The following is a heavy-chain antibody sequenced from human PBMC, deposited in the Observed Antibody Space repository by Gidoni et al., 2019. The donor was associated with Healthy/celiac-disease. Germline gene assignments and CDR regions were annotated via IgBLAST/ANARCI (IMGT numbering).Heavy chain of an antibody. CDR2: T. V-gene: IGHV4-61*02. Sequence: TNYNPSLKSRVTISVDTSKNQFSLKLSSVTAADTAVYYCARDGLPGTFDYWGQGTLVTVSS. CDR3: ARDGLPGTFDY. D-gene: IGHD3-10*01. J-gene: IGHJ4*02.